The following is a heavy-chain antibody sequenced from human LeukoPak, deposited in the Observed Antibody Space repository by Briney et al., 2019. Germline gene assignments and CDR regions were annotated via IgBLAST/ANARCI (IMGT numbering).Heavy chain of an antibody. Sequence: GGSLRLSCAVSEFTFSSYWMHWVRQAPGKGLVWVSRINSDGSSTSYADSVKGRFTISRDNSKNTVYLQMNSLRAEDTAVYYCAKAYDFWSGYPDYWGRGTLVTVSS. CDR1: EFTFSSYW. J-gene: IGHJ4*02. V-gene: IGHV3-74*01. CDR3: AKAYDFWSGYPDY. CDR2: INSDGSST. D-gene: IGHD3-3*01.